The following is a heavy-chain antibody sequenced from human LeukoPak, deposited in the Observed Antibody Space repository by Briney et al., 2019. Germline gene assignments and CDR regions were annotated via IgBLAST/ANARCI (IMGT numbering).Heavy chain of an antibody. Sequence: GRSLRLSCVASGFTFSDHFMSWIRQAPGKGLEWVSYISTSGTTIYYADSVKGRFTISRDNAENSLYLQMNSLRAEDTAVYYCAREGHDEKQIEQLLGGWFDLWGQGTLVTVSS. V-gene: IGHV3-11*01. CDR2: ISTSGTTI. J-gene: IGHJ5*02. D-gene: IGHD4-11*01. CDR1: GFTFSDHF. CDR3: AREGHDEKQIEQLLGGWFDL.